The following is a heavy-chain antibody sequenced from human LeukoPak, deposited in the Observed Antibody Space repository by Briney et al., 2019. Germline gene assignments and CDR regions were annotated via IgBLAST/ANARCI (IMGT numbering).Heavy chain of an antibody. CDR2: IRYDGSNK. J-gene: IGHJ6*03. CDR1: GFTFSSYG. D-gene: IGHD5-18*01. Sequence: GGSLRLSCAASGFTFSSYGMHWVRQAPGKGLEWVAFIRYDGSNKYYADSVKGRFTISRDNAKNSLYLQMNSLRAEDTAVYYCARDGWVQLWLYYYYYMDVWGKGTTVTVSS. CDR3: ARDGWVQLWLYYYYYMDV. V-gene: IGHV3-30*02.